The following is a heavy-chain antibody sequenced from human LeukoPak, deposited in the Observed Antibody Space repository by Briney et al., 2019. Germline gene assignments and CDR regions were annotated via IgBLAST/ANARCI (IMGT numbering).Heavy chain of an antibody. J-gene: IGHJ6*02. V-gene: IGHV4-4*07. CDR2: IYTSGST. CDR1: GGSFSSYY. D-gene: IGHD5-12*01. Sequence: SETLSLTCTVSGGSFSSYYWSWIRQPAGKGLEWIGRIYTSGSTNYNPSLKSRVTMSVDTSKNQFSLKLSSVTAADTAVYYCAREDSGYDYRYYGMDVWGQGTTVTVSS. CDR3: AREDSGYDYRYYGMDV.